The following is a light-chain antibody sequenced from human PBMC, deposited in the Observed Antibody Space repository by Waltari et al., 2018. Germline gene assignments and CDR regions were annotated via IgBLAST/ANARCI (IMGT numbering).Light chain of an antibody. J-gene: IGLJ3*02. V-gene: IGLV2-23*02. CDR3: CSYSTSGSWM. CDR2: YVT. CDR1: SSNIGDYNL. Sequence: QSALTQPASVSGSPGQSITIPCTGTSSNIGDYNLVLWFQHHPGKVPQLVMYYVTKRPSGISDRFSGSKSGNTASLTISTLQADDEADYYCCSYSTSGSWMFGGGTK.